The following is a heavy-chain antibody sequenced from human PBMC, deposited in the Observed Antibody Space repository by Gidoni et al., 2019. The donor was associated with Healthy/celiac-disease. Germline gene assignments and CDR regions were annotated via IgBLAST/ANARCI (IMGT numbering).Heavy chain of an antibody. D-gene: IGHD3-22*01. CDR1: GFTFSNAW. V-gene: IGHV3-15*01. Sequence: LSCAASGFTFSNAWMSWVRQAPGKGLEWVGRIKSKTDGGTTDYAAPVKGRFTISRDDSKNTLYLQMNSLKTEDTAVYYCTTDPASREYYYDSSGYPCAFDIWGQGTMVTVSS. J-gene: IGHJ3*02. CDR2: IKSKTDGGTT. CDR3: TTDPASREYYYDSSGYPCAFDI.